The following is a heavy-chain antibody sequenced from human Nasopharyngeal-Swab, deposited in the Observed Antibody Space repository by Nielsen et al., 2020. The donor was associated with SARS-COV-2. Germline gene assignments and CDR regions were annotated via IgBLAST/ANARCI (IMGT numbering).Heavy chain of an antibody. V-gene: IGHV3-48*04. Sequence: GESLKTSCATSGFTFSPYTMTWVRQAPGKGLQWISYITSGNSVQYSDSVRGRFTISRDNAKNSLYLQMNSLTAEDTAVYYCARERGGGYGDYWGQGTLVTVSS. CDR2: ITSGNSV. CDR3: ARERGGGYGDY. D-gene: IGHD5-12*01. J-gene: IGHJ4*02. CDR1: GFTFSPYT.